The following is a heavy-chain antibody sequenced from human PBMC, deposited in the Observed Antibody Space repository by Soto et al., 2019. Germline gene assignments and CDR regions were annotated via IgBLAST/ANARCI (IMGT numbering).Heavy chain of an antibody. CDR3: ARVNSSSGEYYFDY. Sequence: SQALSLTCAISGDSVSSNSAASNWIRQSPSRGLEWLGRSYYRSKWYNDYAVSVKSRITINPDTSKNQFSLQLNSVTPEDTAVYYCARVNSSSGEYYFDYWGQGTLVTVSS. D-gene: IGHD6-6*01. CDR2: SYYRSKWYN. CDR1: GDSVSSNSAA. J-gene: IGHJ4*02. V-gene: IGHV6-1*01.